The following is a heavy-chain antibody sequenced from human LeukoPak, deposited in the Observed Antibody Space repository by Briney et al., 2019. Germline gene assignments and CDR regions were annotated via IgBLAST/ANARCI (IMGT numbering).Heavy chain of an antibody. V-gene: IGHV3-66*01. Sequence: GGSLRLSCAASGFSVSTNYMSWVRQAPGKGLEWVSVLYSGGNTYYADSVKGRFTISRDNSKNTLYLHINSLRAEDTAVYYCAGEAVAVAGSFDYWGQGTLVTVSS. D-gene: IGHD6-19*01. CDR3: AGEAVAVAGSFDY. CDR1: GFSVSTNY. J-gene: IGHJ4*02. CDR2: LYSGGNT.